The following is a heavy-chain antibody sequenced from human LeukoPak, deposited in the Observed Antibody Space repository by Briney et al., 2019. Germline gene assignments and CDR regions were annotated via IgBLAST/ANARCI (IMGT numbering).Heavy chain of an antibody. CDR3: ATDSPETAAFDY. Sequence: PGGSLRLSCTASGFSFSTYSMNWVRQAPGKGLEWVSYIVGSSSNIYYADSVKGRFTIFRDNAKNSLYLQMDSLRAEDTAVYYCATDSPETAAFDYWGQGTLVTVSS. CDR2: IVGSSSNI. J-gene: IGHJ4*02. D-gene: IGHD1-1*01. CDR1: GFSFSTYS. V-gene: IGHV3-48*04.